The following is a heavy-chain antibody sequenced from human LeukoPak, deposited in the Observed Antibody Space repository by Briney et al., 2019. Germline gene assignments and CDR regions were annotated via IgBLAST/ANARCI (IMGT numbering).Heavy chain of an antibody. CDR1: GYSFTSYW. CDR2: IYPGDSDT. V-gene: IGHV5-51*01. CDR3: ARGEGGHSGSYQGFVY. Sequence: GESRKISCKGSGYSFTSYWIGWVRQMPGKGLEWMGIIYPGDSDTRYSPSFQGQVTISADKSISTAYLQWSSLKASDTAMYYCARGEGGHSGSYQGFVYWGQGTLVTVSS. J-gene: IGHJ4*02. D-gene: IGHD1-26*01.